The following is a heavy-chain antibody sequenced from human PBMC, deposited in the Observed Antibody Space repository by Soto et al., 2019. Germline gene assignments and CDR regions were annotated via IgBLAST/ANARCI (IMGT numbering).Heavy chain of an antibody. Sequence: EVQLVESGGDSVQPGGSLRLSCAASGFTFSTYWMHWVRQAPGEGLVWVSRIKGDGSSASSADSVEGRFTISRDHAKNTVYLHMNSLRADDTAVYYCARGEFHNYYLGNWGQGTLVTVSS. CDR2: IKGDGSSA. CDR1: GFTFSTYW. D-gene: IGHD3-10*01. CDR3: ARGEFHNYYLGN. J-gene: IGHJ4*02. V-gene: IGHV3-74*01.